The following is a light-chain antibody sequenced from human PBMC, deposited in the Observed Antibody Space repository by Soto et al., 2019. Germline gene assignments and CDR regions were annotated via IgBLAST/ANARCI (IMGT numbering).Light chain of an antibody. CDR3: QQANSFPLT. Sequence: IQMTQCPSTLSASVGDTVTITCRASQSISSWLAWYQQKKGKAPKVLIYRASKLESGVPSRFSARGSGTEFNLSISSLQPEDFATYYCQQANSFPLTFGGGTKVDIK. J-gene: IGKJ4*01. V-gene: IGKV1-5*03. CDR2: RAS. CDR1: QSISSW.